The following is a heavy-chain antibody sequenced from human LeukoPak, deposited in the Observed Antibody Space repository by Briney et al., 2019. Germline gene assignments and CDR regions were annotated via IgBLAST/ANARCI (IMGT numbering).Heavy chain of an antibody. V-gene: IGHV3-33*01. CDR3: ASAFQGSGGVDY. D-gene: IGHD3-10*01. CDR1: GFTFSSYG. J-gene: IGHJ4*02. CDR2: IWYDGSNK. Sequence: GGSLRLSCAASGFTFSSYGMHWVRQAPGKGLEWVAVIWYDGSNKYYADSVKGRFTISRDNSKNTLYLQMNSLRAEDTAVYYCASAFQGSGGVDYWGQGTLVTVSS.